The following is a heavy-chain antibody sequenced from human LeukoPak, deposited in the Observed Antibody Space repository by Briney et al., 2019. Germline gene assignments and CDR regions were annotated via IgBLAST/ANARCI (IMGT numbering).Heavy chain of an antibody. CDR3: AKDSRYYYYYYMDV. Sequence: GGSLRLSCAASGFTFRSYGMTWVRQAPGKGLEWVSAISGSGDSTYYADSVKGRFTISRDNSKNTLYLQMNSLRAEDTAVYYCAKDSRYYYYYYMDVWGKGTTVTISS. CDR1: GFTFRSYG. J-gene: IGHJ6*03. CDR2: ISGSGDST. V-gene: IGHV3-23*01.